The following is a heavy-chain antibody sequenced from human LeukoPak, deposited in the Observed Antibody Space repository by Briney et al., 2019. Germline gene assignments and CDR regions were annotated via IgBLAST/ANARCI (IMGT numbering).Heavy chain of an antibody. D-gene: IGHD5-18*01. J-gene: IGHJ4*02. CDR2: IIPIFGTA. V-gene: IGHV1-69*13. Sequence: SVKVSCKASGGTFSSYAISWVRQAPGQGLEWMGGIIPIFGTANYAQKFQGIVTITADESTSTAYMELSSLRSEDTAVYYCARAGGGYSYGYSDYWGQGTLVTVSS. CDR3: ARAGGGYSYGYSDY. CDR1: GGTFSSYA.